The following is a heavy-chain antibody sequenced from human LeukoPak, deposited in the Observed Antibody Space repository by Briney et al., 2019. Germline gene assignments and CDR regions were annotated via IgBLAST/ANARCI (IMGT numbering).Heavy chain of an antibody. D-gene: IGHD2-15*01. CDR2: IYYSGST. J-gene: IGHJ6*02. CDR1: GGSISSYY. CDR3: ARPLSCGGSMDV. V-gene: IGHV4-59*12. Sequence: PSETLSLTCTVSGGSISSYYWSWIRQPPGKGLEWIGYIYYSGSTNYNPSLKSRVTISVDTSKNQFSLKLSSVTAADTAVYYCARPLSCGGSMDVWGQGTTVTVSS.